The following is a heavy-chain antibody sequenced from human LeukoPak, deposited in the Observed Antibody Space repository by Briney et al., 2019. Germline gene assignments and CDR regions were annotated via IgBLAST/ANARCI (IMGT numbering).Heavy chain of an antibody. CDR2: INHSGST. Sequence: PSETLSLTCNVSGGSIRSSYWSWVRQPPGKGLEWIGEINHSGSTNYNPSLKSRVTISVDTSKNQFSLKLSSVTAADTAVYYCARAASSSWYGLCFDYWGQGTLVTVSS. V-gene: IGHV4-34*01. D-gene: IGHD6-13*01. J-gene: IGHJ4*02. CDR3: ARAASSSWYGLCFDY. CDR1: GGSIRSSY.